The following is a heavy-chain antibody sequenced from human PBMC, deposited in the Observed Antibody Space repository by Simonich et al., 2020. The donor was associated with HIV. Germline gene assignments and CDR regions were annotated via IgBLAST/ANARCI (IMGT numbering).Heavy chain of an antibody. D-gene: IGHD3-10*01. Sequence: QVQLQQWGAGLLKPSETLSLTCAVYGGSFSGYYWSWIHQPPGKGREWIGEINHSGNTKYNPSLKSRVTISVDTAKNQFSLKLGSVTAADTAVYYCAREFVYYGSGLSPSWFDPWGQGTLVTVSS. J-gene: IGHJ5*02. V-gene: IGHV4-34*01. CDR1: GGSFSGYY. CDR2: INHSGNT. CDR3: AREFVYYGSGLSPSWFDP.